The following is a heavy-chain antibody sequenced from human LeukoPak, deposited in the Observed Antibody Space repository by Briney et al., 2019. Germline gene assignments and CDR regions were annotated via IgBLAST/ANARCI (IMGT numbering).Heavy chain of an antibody. Sequence: ASVKVSCKASGYTFTSYAMHWVRQAPGQRLEWMGWINAGNANTKYSQKFQGRVTITRATSASTAYMEPSSLRSEDTAVYYCARGPRYFDLWGRGTLVTVSS. J-gene: IGHJ2*01. CDR1: GYTFTSYA. V-gene: IGHV1-3*01. CDR3: ARGPRYFDL. CDR2: INAGNANT.